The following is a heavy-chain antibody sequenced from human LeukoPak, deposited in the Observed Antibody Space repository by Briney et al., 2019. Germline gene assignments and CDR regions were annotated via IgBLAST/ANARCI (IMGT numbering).Heavy chain of an antibody. Sequence: GESLKISCKGSGYSFTSYWIGWVRQAPGQRLEWMGWINAGNGDTKYSQNFQGRVTITRDTSASTAYMELSSLRSEDTAVYYCAGGGGGDGPNADFFHHWGQGTLVTVSS. D-gene: IGHD2-21*02. CDR3: AGGGGGDGPNADFFHH. J-gene: IGHJ1*01. CDR1: GYSFTSYW. CDR2: INAGNGDT. V-gene: IGHV1-3*01.